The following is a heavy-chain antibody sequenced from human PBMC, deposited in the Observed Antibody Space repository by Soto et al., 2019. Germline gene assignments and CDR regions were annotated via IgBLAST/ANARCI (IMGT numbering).Heavy chain of an antibody. CDR2: IYHTGTT. CDR1: GGSISNVGYF. Sequence: QVQLQESGPGLVKPSQTLSLTCTVSGGSISNVGYFWSWIRQPPGKGLEWIGFIYHTGTTYYNSSLWSRVSISIDTSKGPVSRKLNSVTAAETPVYYCARVMAAMQNWLDPWGQGTLVTVSP. J-gene: IGHJ5*02. V-gene: IGHV4-30-4*01. D-gene: IGHD2-2*01. CDR3: ARVMAAMQNWLDP.